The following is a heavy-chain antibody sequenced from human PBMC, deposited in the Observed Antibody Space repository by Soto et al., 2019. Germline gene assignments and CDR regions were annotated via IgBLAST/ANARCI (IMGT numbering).Heavy chain of an antibody. CDR3: ASAYLRYFDWSRWSYYYGMDV. Sequence: ASVKVSGKASGYTFTGYYMHCVRQAPGQGLEWMGWINPNSGGTNYAQKFQGRVTMTRDTSISTAYMELSRLRSGDTAVYYCASAYLRYFDWSRWSYYYGMDVWGQGTTVTVSS. CDR1: GYTFTGYY. J-gene: IGHJ6*02. V-gene: IGHV1-2*02. D-gene: IGHD3-9*01. CDR2: INPNSGGT.